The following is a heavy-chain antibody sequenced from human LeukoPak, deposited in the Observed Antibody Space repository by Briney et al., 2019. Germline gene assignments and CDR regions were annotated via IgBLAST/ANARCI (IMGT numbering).Heavy chain of an antibody. V-gene: IGHV3-30*18. CDR2: ISYDGSNK. CDR3: AKEDVVVITIRYFQH. Sequence: GGSLRLSCAASGFTFSSYGMHWVRHAPGKGLEWVAVISYDGSNKYYADSVKGRLTISRDNSKNTLYLQMNSLRTEDTAIYYCAKEDVVVITIRYFQHWGQGTLVTVSS. CDR1: GFTFSSYG. D-gene: IGHD3-22*01. J-gene: IGHJ1*01.